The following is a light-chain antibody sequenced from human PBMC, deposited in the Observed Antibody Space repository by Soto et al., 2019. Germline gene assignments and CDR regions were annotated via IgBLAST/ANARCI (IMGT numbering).Light chain of an antibody. Sequence: EIVMTQSPLSRPVTLGESSSISCRSSRSLLHSNGHNYLDWYLQKPGQSPQLLIYLGSNRASGVPDRFSGSGSGTDFTLKISRVEAEDVGVYYCMQALQTPPYTFGQGTKVDIK. CDR1: RSLLHSNGHNY. V-gene: IGKV2-28*01. CDR3: MQALQTPPYT. CDR2: LGS. J-gene: IGKJ2*01.